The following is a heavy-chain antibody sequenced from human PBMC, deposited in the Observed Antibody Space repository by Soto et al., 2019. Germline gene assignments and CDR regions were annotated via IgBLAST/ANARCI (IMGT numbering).Heavy chain of an antibody. CDR2: IYPGDSDT. J-gene: IGHJ6*02. D-gene: IGHD3-10*01. CDR3: ARKVVRGAPYYYCGMEV. Sequence: PGESLKSSCKGSGYSLTSYWIGWVRQMPGKVLELMGIIYPGDSDTRYSPSFQGQVTISADKSISTAYLQWSSLKASDTAMYYCARKVVRGAPYYYCGMEVWGQGTRVNVSS. CDR1: GYSLTSYW. V-gene: IGHV5-51*01.